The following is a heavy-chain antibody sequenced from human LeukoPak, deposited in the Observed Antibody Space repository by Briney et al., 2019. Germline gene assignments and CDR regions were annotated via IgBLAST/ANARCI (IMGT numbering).Heavy chain of an antibody. D-gene: IGHD5-18*01. CDR2: ISGSGGTT. CDR1: GFTFSSYA. CDR3: AKDLTQYGYSTDY. V-gene: IGHV3-23*01. Sequence: PGRSLRLSCAASGFTFSSYAMSWVRQAPGKGLEWVSAISGSGGTTYYADSVKGRFTISRDNSKNTLYLQMNSLRAEDTAIYYCAKDLTQYGYSTDYWGQGTLVTVSS. J-gene: IGHJ4*02.